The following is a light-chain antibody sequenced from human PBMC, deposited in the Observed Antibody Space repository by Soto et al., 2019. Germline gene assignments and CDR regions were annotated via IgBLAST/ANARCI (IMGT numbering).Light chain of an antibody. CDR2: GAS. CDR3: QQYNNWPGWA. J-gene: IGKJ1*01. V-gene: IGKV3-15*01. CDR1: QSISSN. Sequence: EIVMTQSPATLSVSPGGRVTLSCRASQSISSNLAWYQQKPGQAPRLLIYGASTRATGIPARFSGSGAGTEFTLTISSLQSEDFALYYWQQYNNWPGWAFGQGTKVEIK.